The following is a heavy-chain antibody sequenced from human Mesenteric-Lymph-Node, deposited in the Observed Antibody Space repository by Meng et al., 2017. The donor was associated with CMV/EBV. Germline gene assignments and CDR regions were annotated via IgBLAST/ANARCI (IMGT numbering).Heavy chain of an antibody. Sequence: GESLKISCTASGFTFGDYAMSWVRQAPGKGLECVSGISASGSSTYYADSVKGRFTISRDNSKDMVYLQMNSLRAEDAAVYYCAKDPLYYYGSGSYGGGMDVWGQGTTVTVSS. V-gene: IGHV3-23*01. CDR3: AKDPLYYYGSGSYGGGMDV. D-gene: IGHD3-10*01. J-gene: IGHJ6*02. CDR2: ISASGSST. CDR1: GFTFGDYA.